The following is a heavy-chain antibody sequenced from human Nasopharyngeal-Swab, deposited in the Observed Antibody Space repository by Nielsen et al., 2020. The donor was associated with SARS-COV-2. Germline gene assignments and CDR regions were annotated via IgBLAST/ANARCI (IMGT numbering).Heavy chain of an antibody. CDR1: GFTFSRFG. Sequence: GGSLRLSCAASGFTFSRFGMGWVRQAPGKGLEWVSAISASGVTTYYADSVKGRFTISRDNSKNTLYLQMNSLRAEDTAVYYCARELTNYYDSSGYLDYWGQGTLVTVSS. CDR3: ARELTNYYDSSGYLDY. V-gene: IGHV3-23*01. CDR2: ISASGVTT. J-gene: IGHJ4*02. D-gene: IGHD3-22*01.